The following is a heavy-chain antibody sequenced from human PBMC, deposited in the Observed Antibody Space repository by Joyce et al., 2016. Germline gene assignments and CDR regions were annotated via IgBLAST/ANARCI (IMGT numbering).Heavy chain of an antibody. V-gene: IGHV3-21*01. Sequence: EVQLVESGGGLVKPGGSLRFSCAASGFTFVSYCMGWVRQSPGKGLGWVSSLIIISYIKYTDSVKGRFTISRDNAKNSLYLQMNSLRVEDTAVYYCARSSYTNGIFDYWGQGTLVTVSS. CDR3: ARSSYTNGIFDY. CDR2: LIIISYI. CDR1: GFTFVSYC. J-gene: IGHJ4*02. D-gene: IGHD2-8*01.